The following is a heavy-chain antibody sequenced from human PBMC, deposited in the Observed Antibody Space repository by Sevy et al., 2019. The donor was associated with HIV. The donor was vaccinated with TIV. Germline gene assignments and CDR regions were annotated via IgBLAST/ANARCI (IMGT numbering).Heavy chain of an antibody. V-gene: IGHV4-59*08. D-gene: IGHD4-17*01. CDR1: GDSISSCY. Sequence: SETLSLTCSLSGDSISSCYSTWVRQPPGKGLEWIGYLYYSGITNYNPSLKSRVTISVDTSKNQFSLKLTSVTAADTAVYYCARGLAYYFDSWGQGTLVTVSS. CDR3: ARGLAYYFDS. CDR2: LYYSGIT. J-gene: IGHJ4*02.